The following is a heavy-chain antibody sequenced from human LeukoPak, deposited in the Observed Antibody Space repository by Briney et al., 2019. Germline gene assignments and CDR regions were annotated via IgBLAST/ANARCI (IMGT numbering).Heavy chain of an antibody. D-gene: IGHD6-19*01. Sequence: GGSLRLSCAASGFTFSSYWMHWVRQAPGKGLVWVSRINSDGSSTSYADSVKGRFTISRDNAKNTLYLQMNSLRAEDTAVYYCARTLYSSGWYFPFDYWGQGTLVTVSS. CDR1: GFTFSSYW. CDR2: INSDGSST. J-gene: IGHJ4*02. V-gene: IGHV3-74*01. CDR3: ARTLYSSGWYFPFDY.